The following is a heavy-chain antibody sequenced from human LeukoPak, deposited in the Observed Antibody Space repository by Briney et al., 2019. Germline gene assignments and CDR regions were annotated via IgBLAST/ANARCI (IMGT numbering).Heavy chain of an antibody. CDR1: GYTFTGYY. CDR2: INPNSGGT. V-gene: IGHV1-2*06. CDR3: ARDLGEWSYYFDY. J-gene: IGHJ4*02. Sequence: ASVKVSCKASGYTFTGYYMHWVRQAPGQGLEWMGRINPNSGGTNYAQKFQGRVTMTRDTSISTAYMELSGLRSDDTAVYYCARDLGEWSYYFDYWGQGTLVTVSS. D-gene: IGHD3-16*01.